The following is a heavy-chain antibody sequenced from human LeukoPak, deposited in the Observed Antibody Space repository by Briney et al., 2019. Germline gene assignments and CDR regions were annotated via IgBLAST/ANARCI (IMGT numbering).Heavy chain of an antibody. V-gene: IGHV3-48*02. D-gene: IGHD3-3*01. CDR3: ARTSGYNYYFDY. CDR1: RFTFSDYS. Sequence: GGSLRLSCAASRFTFSDYSMSWVRQAPGKGLEWVSYISSSSSSIYYADSVKGRFTTSRDNAKKSLYLQMNNLRDEDTAVYFCARTSGYNYYFDYWGQGTLVTVSS. J-gene: IGHJ4*02. CDR2: ISSSSSSI.